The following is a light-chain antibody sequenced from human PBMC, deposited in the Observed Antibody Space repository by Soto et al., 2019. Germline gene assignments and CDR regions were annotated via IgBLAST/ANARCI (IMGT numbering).Light chain of an antibody. V-gene: IGKV3-15*01. Sequence: EIVLTQSPATLSVSPWERATLSCRASQSVSSNLAWYQQKPGQAPRLLIYGASTRATGIPARFSGSGSGTEFTLTISSLQSEDFAVYYCQQYGSFFGPGTKVDI. CDR1: QSVSSN. J-gene: IGKJ3*01. CDR3: QQYGSF. CDR2: GAS.